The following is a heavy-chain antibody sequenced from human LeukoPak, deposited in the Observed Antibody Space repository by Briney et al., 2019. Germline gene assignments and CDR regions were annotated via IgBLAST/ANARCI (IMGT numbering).Heavy chain of an antibody. Sequence: PGGSLRLSCAASGFTFSGHNMNWVRQAPGKGLEWVSYISSSSSTIYYADSVKGRFTISRDNAKNSLYLQMNSLRAEDTAVYYCARDHGGIAVAGKGEVPDYWGQGTLVTVSS. J-gene: IGHJ4*02. CDR2: ISSSSSTI. CDR3: ARDHGGIAVAGKGEVPDY. V-gene: IGHV3-48*04. CDR1: GFTFSGHN. D-gene: IGHD6-19*01.